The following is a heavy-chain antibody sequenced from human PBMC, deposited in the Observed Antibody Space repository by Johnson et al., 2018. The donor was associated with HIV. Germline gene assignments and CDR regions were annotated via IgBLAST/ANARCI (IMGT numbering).Heavy chain of an antibody. J-gene: IGHJ3*02. CDR1: GFTVSDNY. D-gene: IGHD1-26*01. CDR2: IKQDGSEK. V-gene: IGHV3-7*01. CDR3: AKPEKGSYFSTGLSRGAFDI. Sequence: VQVVESGGGLIQPGGSLRLSCAASGFTVSDNYMTWVRQAPGTGLEWVANIKQDGSEKYSVDSVKGRLTISRDNSNNSLYLQMNSLRTEDTAVYYCAKPEKGSYFSTGLSRGAFDIWGQGTMVTVSS.